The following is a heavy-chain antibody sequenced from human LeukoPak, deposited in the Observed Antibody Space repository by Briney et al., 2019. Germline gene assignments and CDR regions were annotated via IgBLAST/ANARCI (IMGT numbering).Heavy chain of an antibody. J-gene: IGHJ4*02. Sequence: GESLKISCKISGYKLTNNWIGWVRQVPGKGLEWMGLIYPGYSDAKYSPSFQGQVTLSVDASISTAYLQWSSLKASDTAMYYCARLYAGTTGGYLDYWGQGTLVTVSS. V-gene: IGHV5-51*01. CDR2: IYPGYSDA. CDR1: GYKLTNNW. D-gene: IGHD1-1*01. CDR3: ARLYAGTTGGYLDY.